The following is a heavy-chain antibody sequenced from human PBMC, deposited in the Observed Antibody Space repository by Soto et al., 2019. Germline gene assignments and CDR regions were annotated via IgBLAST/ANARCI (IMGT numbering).Heavy chain of an antibody. CDR3: SREILPASPRQLDY. CDR2: ISGFNGKT. CDR1: GYTFTTYG. V-gene: IGHV1-18*01. Sequence: QVQLVQSGDEVKKPGASVKVSCKASGYTFTTYGITWVRQAPGQGLEWKGWISGFNGKTNYAQRFQRRVPMHTDTFTHTAYMELRSLRSDDPAVYYCSREILPASPRQLDYGGQGTLVTVSS. D-gene: IGHD2-15*01. J-gene: IGHJ4*02.